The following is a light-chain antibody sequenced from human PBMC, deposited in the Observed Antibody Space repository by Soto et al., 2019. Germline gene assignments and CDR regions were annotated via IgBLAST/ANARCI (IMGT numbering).Light chain of an antibody. CDR1: SSDVGRYNY. CDR3: SSYTANATLV. CDR2: DVT. V-gene: IGLV2-14*03. J-gene: IGLJ2*01. Sequence: QSALTQPASVSGSPGQSITISCTGTSSDVGRYNYVSWFQHHPGKAPKLMIYDVTNRPSGISNRFSGSKSGNTASLTSSGLQAEDEAHYYCSSYTANATLVFGGGTKLTVL.